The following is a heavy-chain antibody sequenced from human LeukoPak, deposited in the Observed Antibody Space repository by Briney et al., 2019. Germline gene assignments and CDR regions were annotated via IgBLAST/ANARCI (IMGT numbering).Heavy chain of an antibody. J-gene: IGHJ4*02. D-gene: IGHD3-9*01. CDR1: GGSFTDYY. CDR2: INHSGIT. CDR3: ARHKGVYDILTGYRNPYYFDY. V-gene: IGHV4-34*01. Sequence: SETLSLTCAVYGGSFTDYYWNWIRQPPGKGLGWIGEINHSGITHYNPSLKSRLTISAHTSKSQFSLMLSSVTAADTAVYYCARHKGVYDILTGYRNPYYFDYWGQGTLVTVSS.